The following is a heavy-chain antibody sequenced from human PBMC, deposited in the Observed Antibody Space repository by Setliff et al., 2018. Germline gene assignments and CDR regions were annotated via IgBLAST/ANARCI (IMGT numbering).Heavy chain of an antibody. CDR2: INQDGSAT. Sequence: PGGSLRLSCAASGFTFSSYAITWVRQAPGKGLEWVANINQDGSATYYVDSLKGRFTLSRDNAKNSVYLQMNSLRVEDTAVYYCARIYQGYYFDYWGQGTLVTVSS. CDR3: ARIYQGYYFDY. CDR1: GFTFSSYA. V-gene: IGHV3-7*01. J-gene: IGHJ4*02.